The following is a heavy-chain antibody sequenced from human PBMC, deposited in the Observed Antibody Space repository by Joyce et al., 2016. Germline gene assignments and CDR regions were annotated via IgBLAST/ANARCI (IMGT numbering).Heavy chain of an antibody. J-gene: IGHJ4*02. Sequence: EVQLVESGGGFVKPGGSLRLSCSSSGFAFSNAWMTWVRQAPGKGLELIGLIKTRSNGGATDYAAPVKGKFTISRDDSKNTLYLQMNSLTTDDTAVYFCTATDYPFFDYWGQGTLVTVSS. V-gene: IGHV3-15*01. CDR3: TATDYPFFDY. CDR1: GFAFSNAW. D-gene: IGHD4-11*01. CDR2: IKTRSNGGAT.